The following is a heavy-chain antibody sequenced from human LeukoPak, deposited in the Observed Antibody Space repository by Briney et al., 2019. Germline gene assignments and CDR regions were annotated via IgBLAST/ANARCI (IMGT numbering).Heavy chain of an antibody. Sequence: GGSLRLSCAASGFTFSNYWMIWVRQAPGKGLEWVGNIKQDGSEKRYADSVGGRFSISRDNAQTSLYLQMNSLRAEDTAVYYCARASDPWLQLTWGQGTLVTVSS. CDR1: GFTFSNYW. CDR2: IKQDGSEK. D-gene: IGHD5-24*01. V-gene: IGHV3-7*05. CDR3: ARASDPWLQLT. J-gene: IGHJ5*02.